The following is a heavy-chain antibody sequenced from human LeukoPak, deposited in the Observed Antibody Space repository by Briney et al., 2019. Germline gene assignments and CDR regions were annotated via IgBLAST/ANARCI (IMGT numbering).Heavy chain of an antibody. CDR3: AKDHLADHYDSSGLFDY. V-gene: IGHV3-23*01. CDR1: GFSFSSYA. Sequence: PGGSLRLSYAASGFSFSSYAMSWVRQAPGKGLEWVSGISGSGGSTYYADSVKGRFTISRDNSKNTLYLQMNSLRAEDTAVFYCAKDHLADHYDSSGLFDYWGQGTLVTVSS. J-gene: IGHJ4*02. D-gene: IGHD3-22*01. CDR2: ISGSGGST.